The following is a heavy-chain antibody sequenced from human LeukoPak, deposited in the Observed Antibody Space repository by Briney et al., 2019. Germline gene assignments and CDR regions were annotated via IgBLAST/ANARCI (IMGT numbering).Heavy chain of an antibody. D-gene: IGHD5-24*01. CDR3: ARDPPYGYNYQAARGYFDY. CDR2: ISYDGSNK. J-gene: IGHJ4*02. CDR1: GFTFSNYA. V-gene: IGHV3-30*04. Sequence: PGRSLRLSCAASGFTFSNYAMHWVRQAPGKGLEWVAVISYDGSNKYYADSVKGRFTISRDNPKNTLYLQMNSLRAEDTAVYYCARDPPYGYNYQAARGYFDYWGQGTLVTVSS.